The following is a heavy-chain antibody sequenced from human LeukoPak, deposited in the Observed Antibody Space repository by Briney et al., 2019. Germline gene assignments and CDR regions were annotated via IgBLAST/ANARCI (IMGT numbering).Heavy chain of an antibody. J-gene: IGHJ6*03. D-gene: IGHD5-24*01. CDR2: IFSSESSNT. CDR3: ARAGDGYYYYYYMDV. Sequence: SETLSLTCSVSNGTFSTYYWGWVRQPPGKRLEGIGYIFSSESSNTNYNPSLNGRVTISVDTSKNQFSLTLNCVTATDTAIYYYARAGDGYYYYYYMDVWGKGTTVTVSS. CDR1: NGTFSTYY. V-gene: IGHV4-59*08.